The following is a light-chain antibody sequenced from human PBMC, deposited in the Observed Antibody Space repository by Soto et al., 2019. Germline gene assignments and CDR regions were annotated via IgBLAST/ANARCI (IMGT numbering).Light chain of an antibody. J-gene: IGLJ1*01. CDR3: AAWDDSLSGYV. Sequence: QSVLTQPPSASATPGQRVTISCSGSSSNIGSNTVNWYQQLPGTAPKLLIYSNNQRPSGVPDRFSGSKSGTSASLAISGLRSEDEAEYYCAAWDDSLSGYVFGTGTKLTVL. CDR2: SNN. CDR1: SSNIGSNT. V-gene: IGLV1-44*01.